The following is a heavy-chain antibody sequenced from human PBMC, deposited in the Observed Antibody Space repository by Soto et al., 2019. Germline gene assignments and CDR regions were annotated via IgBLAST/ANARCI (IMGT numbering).Heavy chain of an antibody. J-gene: IGHJ5*02. CDR3: ARVPDR. CDR1: GGSFSGYY. Sequence: SETLSLTCAVYGGSFSGYYWSWIRQPPGKGLEWIGEINHSGSTYYNPSLKSRVTISVDRSKNQFSLKLSSVTAAGTAVYYCARVPDRWGQGTLVTVSS. V-gene: IGHV4-34*01. CDR2: INHSGST. D-gene: IGHD2-2*01.